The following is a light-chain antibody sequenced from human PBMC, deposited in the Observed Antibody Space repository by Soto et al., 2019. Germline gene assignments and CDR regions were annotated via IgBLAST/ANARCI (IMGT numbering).Light chain of an antibody. CDR3: QQSYSTPYT. CDR2: AAS. V-gene: IGKV1-39*01. CDR1: QSMSNY. J-gene: IGKJ2*01. Sequence: DIPMTQSPSSLSASVGDRVTITCRASQSMSNYLNWYQHKPGKAPKVLIYAASTLQSGVPSRFSGRGSGTDFTLTISSLQPEDFATYHCQQSYSTPYTFGQGTKLEIK.